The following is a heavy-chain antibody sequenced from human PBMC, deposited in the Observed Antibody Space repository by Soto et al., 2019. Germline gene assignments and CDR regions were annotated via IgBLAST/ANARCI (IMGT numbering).Heavy chain of an antibody. D-gene: IGHD3-22*01. V-gene: IGHV1-69*01. Sequence: QVQLVQSGAEVQKPGSSVKVSCKASGGTFSSYAISWVRQAPGQGLEWMGGIIPIFGTANYAQKFQGRVTITADESTSTVYMELSRLRSEDTAVYYCARGFYYDSSGHPYFDYWGQGTLVTVSS. CDR3: ARGFYYDSSGHPYFDY. CDR2: IIPIFGTA. J-gene: IGHJ4*02. CDR1: GGTFSSYA.